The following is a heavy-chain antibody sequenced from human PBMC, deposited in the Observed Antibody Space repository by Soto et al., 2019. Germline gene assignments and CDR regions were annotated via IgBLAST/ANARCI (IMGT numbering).Heavy chain of an antibody. CDR3: ARSGYSYGYDFDY. CDR1: GGSINSGGYY. J-gene: IGHJ4*02. V-gene: IGHV4-31*03. CDR2: IYYSGST. D-gene: IGHD5-18*01. Sequence: SETLSFTCTVSGGSINSGGYYWSWIRQHPGKGLEWIGYIYYSGSTYYNPSLKSRLTISVDTSKSQFSLKLNSVTAADTAVYYCARSGYSYGYDFDYWGQGTLVTVSS.